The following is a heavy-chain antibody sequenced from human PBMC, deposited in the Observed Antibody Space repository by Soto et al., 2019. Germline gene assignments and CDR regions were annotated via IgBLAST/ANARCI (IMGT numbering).Heavy chain of an antibody. D-gene: IGHD3-10*01. Sequence: GASVKVSCKASGYTFINYGINWVRQAPGQGLEWMGWISAYNGNTNYAQKLQGRVTMTTDTSTSTAYMELRSLRSDDTAVYFCARGWFGEFLYYFDYWGQGTLVTVSS. CDR1: GYTFINYG. J-gene: IGHJ4*02. CDR2: ISAYNGNT. CDR3: ARGWFGEFLYYFDY. V-gene: IGHV1-18*01.